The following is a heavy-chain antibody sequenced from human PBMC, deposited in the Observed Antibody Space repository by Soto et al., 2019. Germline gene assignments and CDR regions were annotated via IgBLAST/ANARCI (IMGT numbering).Heavy chain of an antibody. Sequence: QVQLVQSGAEVKKPGASVKVSCKASGYTFTSYDINWVRQATGQGLEWIGWMNPNSGNTGYAQKFQGRVTMTRNTSLNTAYMELSGLRSEATAVYYCARGRRYYDILTGYYSRTAFDIWGHGTMVTVSS. D-gene: IGHD3-9*01. CDR1: GYTFTSYD. CDR2: MNPNSGNT. J-gene: IGHJ3*02. V-gene: IGHV1-8*01. CDR3: ARGRRYYDILTGYYSRTAFDI.